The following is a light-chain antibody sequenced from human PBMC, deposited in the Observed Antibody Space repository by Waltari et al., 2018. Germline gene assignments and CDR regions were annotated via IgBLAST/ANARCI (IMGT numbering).Light chain of an antibody. CDR1: SIALGGYNP. CDR2: EDN. J-gene: IGLJ3*02. Sequence: QSAPTQPASVSGSPGASLTNSCNGASIALGGYNPLPWYQQHPDKSPKLMIYEDNKRPSGVSTRFSGSKSGNTASLTSSGLQAEDEAYYYCCSYAGSGTTWVFGGGTKLTVL. V-gene: IGLV2-23*01. CDR3: CSYAGSGTTWV.